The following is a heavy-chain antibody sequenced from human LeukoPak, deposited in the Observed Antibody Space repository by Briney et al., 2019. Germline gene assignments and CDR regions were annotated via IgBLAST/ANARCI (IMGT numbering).Heavy chain of an antibody. Sequence: ASVKVSCKASGYTFTGYYMHWVRQAPGQGLEWMERINPNSGGTNYAQKFQGRVTMTRDTSISTAYMELSRLRSDDTAVYYCARDIGIRYPGGGYWGQGTLVTVSS. CDR3: ARDIGIRYPGGGY. D-gene: IGHD3-9*01. CDR2: INPNSGGT. J-gene: IGHJ4*02. CDR1: GYTFTGYY. V-gene: IGHV1-2*06.